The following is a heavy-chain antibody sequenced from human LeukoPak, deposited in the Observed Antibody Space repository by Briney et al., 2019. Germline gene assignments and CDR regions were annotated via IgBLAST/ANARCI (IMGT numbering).Heavy chain of an antibody. D-gene: IGHD4-17*01. J-gene: IGHJ5*02. CDR2: ISYDGSNK. CDR3: ARDLNGDYVSGWFDP. V-gene: IGHV3-30*04. CDR1: GFTFSSYA. Sequence: GGSLRLSCAASGFTFSSYAMHWVRQAPGKGLEWVAVISYDGSNKYYADSVKGRFTISRDNSKNTLYLQMNSLRAEDTAVYYCARDLNGDYVSGWFDPWGQGTLVTVSS.